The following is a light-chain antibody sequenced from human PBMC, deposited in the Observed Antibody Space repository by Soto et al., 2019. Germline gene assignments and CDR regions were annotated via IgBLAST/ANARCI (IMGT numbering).Light chain of an antibody. J-gene: IGLJ1*01. CDR2: YDS. Sequence: SYELTQPPSVSVAPGKTARITCGGNNIGSKSVHWYQQKPGQAPVLVIYYDSDRPSGIPERFSGSNSANTATLTISRVEAGDEAAYYCQVWDSSSDHYVFGTGTKLTVL. V-gene: IGLV3-21*04. CDR3: QVWDSSSDHYV. CDR1: NIGSKS.